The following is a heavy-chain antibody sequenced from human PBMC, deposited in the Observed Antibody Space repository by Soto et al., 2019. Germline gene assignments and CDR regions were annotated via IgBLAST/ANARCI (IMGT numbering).Heavy chain of an antibody. V-gene: IGHV1-18*01. CDR1: GYTFTSYG. J-gene: IGHJ5*02. Sequence: QIQLVQSGSEVKKPGASVKVSCKASGYTFTSYGITWVRQAPGQGLEWMGLISTYDGKTTYAEKLQGRVTLTRDTSTRTAYMELKSLRSDDTAVYFCARVFSSRYYPRDWFDRWGQGTLVTVSS. D-gene: IGHD6-13*01. CDR2: ISTYDGKT. CDR3: ARVFSSRYYPRDWFDR.